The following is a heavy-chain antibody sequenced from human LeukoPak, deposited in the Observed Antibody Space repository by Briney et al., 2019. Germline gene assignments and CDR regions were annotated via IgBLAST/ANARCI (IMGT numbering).Heavy chain of an antibody. V-gene: IGHV3-53*01. CDR2: IYSGGST. Sequence: PGGSLRLSCAASEFSVGSNYMTWVRQAPGKGLEWVSVIYSGGSTYYADSVKGRFTISRDNSKNTLYLQMNSLRAEDTAVYYSARGPDYYDSSGYYVPLDYWGQGTLVTVSS. CDR3: ARGPDYYDSSGYYVPLDY. D-gene: IGHD3-22*01. J-gene: IGHJ4*02. CDR1: EFSVGSNY.